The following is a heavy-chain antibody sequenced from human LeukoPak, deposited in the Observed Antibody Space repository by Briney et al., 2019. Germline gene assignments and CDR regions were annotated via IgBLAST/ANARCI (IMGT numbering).Heavy chain of an antibody. J-gene: IGHJ4*02. CDR1: GGSISSGGYY. CDR3: AREGPLDYGDYFDY. D-gene: IGHD4-17*01. Sequence: SSETLSLTCTVSGGSISSGGYYWSWIRQHPGKGLEWIGYIYYSGSTYYNPSLKSRVTISVDTSKNQFSLKLSSVTAADTAVYYRAREGPLDYGDYFDYWGQGTLVTVSS. V-gene: IGHV4-31*03. CDR2: IYYSGST.